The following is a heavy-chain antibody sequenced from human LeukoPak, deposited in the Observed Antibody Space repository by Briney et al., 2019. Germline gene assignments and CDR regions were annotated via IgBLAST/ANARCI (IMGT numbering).Heavy chain of an antibody. CDR2: IIPIFGRA. CDR1: GGTFSSYG. CDR3: ARDYRVVGATRHYYGMDV. V-gene: IGHV1-69*13. J-gene: IGHJ6*02. Sequence: GASVRVSCTASGGTFSSYGIRWVGEAAGQGKEWMGGIIPIFGRANYAQKFQGRVTNTADESKSTDNMELSSLRSEDTAVYYCARDYRVVGATRHYYGMDVWGQGTTVTVSS. D-gene: IGHD1-26*01.